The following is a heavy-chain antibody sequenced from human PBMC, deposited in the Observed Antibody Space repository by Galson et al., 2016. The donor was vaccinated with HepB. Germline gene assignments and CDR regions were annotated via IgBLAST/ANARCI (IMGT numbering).Heavy chain of an antibody. V-gene: IGHV3-11*01. CDR1: GFTFSYYY. D-gene: IGHD6-19*01. CDR3: ARMFPPYSSGWYVRGDGWFDS. CDR2: ISGDGRTI. J-gene: IGHJ5*01. Sequence: SLRLSCAASGFTFSYYYMSWIRQAPGKGLEWVSYISGDGRTINYADSVKGRFTISRGNAKNSLYLHMNSLTGEDTAVYYCARMFPPYSSGWYVRGDGWFDSWGQGTLVTVSS.